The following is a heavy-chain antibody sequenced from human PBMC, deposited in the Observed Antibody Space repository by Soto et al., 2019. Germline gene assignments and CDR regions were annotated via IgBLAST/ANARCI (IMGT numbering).Heavy chain of an antibody. Sequence: QITLKESGPTLLKPTQTLALTCTFSGFSLSTSGVGVGWIRQPPGKALEWLAVIYWDDDKRYSPSLKSRVSIYKDTSKNQVFLTLTNMDPVDTATYYCAYRALYSGSYWDGGYFDYWGQGTLVTVSS. CDR2: IYWDDDK. CDR1: GFSLSTSGVG. D-gene: IGHD1-26*01. J-gene: IGHJ4*02. V-gene: IGHV2-5*02. CDR3: AYRALYSGSYWDGGYFDY.